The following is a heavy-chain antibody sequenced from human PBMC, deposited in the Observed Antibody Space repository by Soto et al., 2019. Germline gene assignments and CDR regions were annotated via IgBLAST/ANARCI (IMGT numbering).Heavy chain of an antibody. CDR2: ISSSSSYI. V-gene: IGHV3-21*01. J-gene: IGHJ2*01. Sequence: EVQLVESGGGLVKPGGSLRLSCGASGFTFSSYSMNWVRQAPGKGLEWVSSISSSSSYIYYADSVKGRFTISRDNAKNSLYLQMNSLRAEDTAVYYCARVGIAAAGTGYFDLWGRGTLVTVSS. D-gene: IGHD6-13*01. CDR1: GFTFSSYS. CDR3: ARVGIAAAGTGYFDL.